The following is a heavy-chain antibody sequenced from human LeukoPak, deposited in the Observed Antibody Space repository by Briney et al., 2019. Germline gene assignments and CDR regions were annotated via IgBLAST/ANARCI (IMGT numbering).Heavy chain of an antibody. D-gene: IGHD5-18*01. CDR1: GYSSTSYW. Sequence: GESLKISCKGSGYSSTSYWISWVRQMPGKGLEWMGRIDPSDSYSNYSPSFQGHVTMSADKSISTAYLQWSSLKASDTAMYYCARHDSGYSYGYFDYWGQGTLVTVSS. V-gene: IGHV5-10-1*01. CDR3: ARHDSGYSYGYFDY. J-gene: IGHJ4*02. CDR2: IDPSDSYS.